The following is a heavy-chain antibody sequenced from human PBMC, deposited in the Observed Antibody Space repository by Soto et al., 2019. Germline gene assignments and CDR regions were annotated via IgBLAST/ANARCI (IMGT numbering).Heavy chain of an antibody. CDR1: GGTFSSYA. V-gene: IGHV1-69*01. Sequence: QVQLVQSGAEVKKPGSSVKVSCKASGGTFSSYAISWVRQAPGQGLEWMGGIIPISDTTNYAQKFQGRVTITADESTSTASMELSSLRSEDTAVYYCARSQGSSTSLDIYYYFYYGMDVWGQGTTVTVSS. CDR2: IIPISDTT. CDR3: ARSQGSSTSLDIYYYFYYGMDV. D-gene: IGHD2-2*01. J-gene: IGHJ6*02.